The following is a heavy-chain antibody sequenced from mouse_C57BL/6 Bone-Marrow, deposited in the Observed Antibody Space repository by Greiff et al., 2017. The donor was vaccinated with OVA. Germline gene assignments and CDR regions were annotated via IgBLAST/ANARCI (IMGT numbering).Heavy chain of an antibody. Sequence: QVHVKQSGTELVKPGASVKLSCKASGYTFTSYWMHWVKQRPGQGLEWIGNINPSNGGTNYNEKFKSKATLTVDKSSSTAYMQLSSLTSEDSAVXYCARSYGSCYFAYWGQGTLVTVSA. V-gene: IGHV1-53*01. J-gene: IGHJ3*01. CDR3: ARSYGSCYFAY. D-gene: IGHD1-1*01. CDR2: INPSNGGT. CDR1: GYTFTSYW.